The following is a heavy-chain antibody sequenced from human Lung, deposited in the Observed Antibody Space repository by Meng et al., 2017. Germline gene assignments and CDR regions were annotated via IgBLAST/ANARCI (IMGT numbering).Heavy chain of an antibody. V-gene: IGHV4-61*01. CDR1: GGSVRSGTYY. CDR2: SFNDGSI. D-gene: IGHD6-19*01. CDR3: ASDRIGSGWYAGNCFDP. Sequence: QGALEESGPGLVGPWGTLSLPCPFVGGSVRSGTYYWSWSRQRPGRGLEWIVHSFNDGSIRCNSSAKSRVTITEDTSKSQFSLKLSYMTAADRAVYYWASDRIGSGWYAGNCFDPWGQGILVTVSS. J-gene: IGHJ5*02.